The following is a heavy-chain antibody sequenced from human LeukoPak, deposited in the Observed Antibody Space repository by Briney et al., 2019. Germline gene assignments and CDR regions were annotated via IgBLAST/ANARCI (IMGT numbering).Heavy chain of an antibody. CDR2: IYYSGST. V-gene: IGHV4-39*01. Sequence: SETLSLTCTVSGGSISSSSYYWGWIRQPPGKGLEWIGSIYYSGSTYYNPSLKSRVTISVDTSKNQFSLKLSSVTAADTAVYYCARHPSEIRDYMLSPRWFDPWGQGTLVTVSS. CDR3: ARHPSEIRDYMLSPRWFDP. CDR1: GGSISSSSYY. D-gene: IGHD4-11*01. J-gene: IGHJ5*02.